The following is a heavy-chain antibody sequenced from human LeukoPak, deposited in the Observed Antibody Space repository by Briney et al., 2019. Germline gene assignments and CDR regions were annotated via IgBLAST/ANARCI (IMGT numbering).Heavy chain of an antibody. CDR2: IKQDGSEK. CDR1: GFTFSSYW. J-gene: IGHJ4*02. CDR3: ARDLNYYDNSGYHI. Sequence: GGSLRLSCAASGFTFSSYWMSWVRQAPGKGLEWVANIKQDGSEKYYVDSVKGRFTISRDNSKNTLYLQMSSLRAEDTAVYYCARDLNYYDNSGYHIWGQGTLVTVSS. D-gene: IGHD3-22*01. V-gene: IGHV3-7*03.